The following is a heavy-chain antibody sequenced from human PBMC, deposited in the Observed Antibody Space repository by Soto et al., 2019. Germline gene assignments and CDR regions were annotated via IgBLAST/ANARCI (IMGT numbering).Heavy chain of an antibody. CDR1: IDSISSSNW. CDR2: IYHTGST. V-gene: IGHV4-4*02. Sequence: QVKLQESGPGLVKLSGTLSLTCGVPIDSISSSNWWTWVRQPPGKGLEWIGEIYHTGSTNYNPSLKSRVTISVDKSKNQFSLKLSSVTAADTAVYYCARVVVATYSSTFDPWGQGTLVTVSS. J-gene: IGHJ5*02. D-gene: IGHD6-13*01. CDR3: ARVVVATYSSTFDP.